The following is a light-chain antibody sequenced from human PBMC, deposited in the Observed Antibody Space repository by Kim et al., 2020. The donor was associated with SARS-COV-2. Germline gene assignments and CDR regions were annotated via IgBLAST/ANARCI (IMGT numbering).Light chain of an antibody. V-gene: IGKV1-9*01. Sequence: ASVGDRVTITCRASQGIGSYLAWYQQKPWKAPKLLIYAASTLQSGVPSRFSGSGSETDFTLTITSLQPEDFATYYCQQLEYYPITFGQGTRLEIK. J-gene: IGKJ5*01. CDR3: QQLEYYPIT. CDR2: AAS. CDR1: QGIGSY.